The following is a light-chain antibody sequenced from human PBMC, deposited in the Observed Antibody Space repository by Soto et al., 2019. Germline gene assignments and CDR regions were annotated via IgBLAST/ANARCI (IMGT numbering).Light chain of an antibody. J-gene: IGKJ1*01. CDR2: APS. CDR3: QRYGSSPLGT. CDR1: RSASTSY. V-gene: IGKV3-20*01. Sequence: STLSCRGRRSASTSYLAWYQQKPGQAPRPLTSAPSSRATGIPDRNSRSGSGTDITPTISTLEPEVFAVYCCQRYGSSPLGTFGQGTKVDIK.